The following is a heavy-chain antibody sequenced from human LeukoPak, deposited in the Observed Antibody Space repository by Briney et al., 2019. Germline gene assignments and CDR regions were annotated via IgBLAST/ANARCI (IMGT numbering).Heavy chain of an antibody. CDR3: ARVYYSSSYDYWYFDL. CDR1: GGSIRNYY. CDR2: IYYSGST. V-gene: IGHV4-59*01. D-gene: IGHD6-13*01. J-gene: IGHJ2*01. Sequence: SETLSLTCSVSGGSIRNYYWSWIRQPPGKGLEWIGYIYYSGSTNYNPSLKSRVTISVDTSKNQFSLKLSSVTAADTAVYYCARVYYSSSYDYWYFDLWGRGTLVTVSS.